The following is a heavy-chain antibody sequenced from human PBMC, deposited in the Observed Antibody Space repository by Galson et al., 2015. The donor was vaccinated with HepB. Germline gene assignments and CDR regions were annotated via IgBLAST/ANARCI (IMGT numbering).Heavy chain of an antibody. D-gene: IGHD2-15*01. CDR3: ARDGGYCSGGSCYYYGMDV. Sequence: SLRLSCAASGFTFSSYSMNWVRQAPGKGLEWVSSIVSSSSYIYYADSVKGRFTISRDNAKNSLYLQMNSLRAEDTAVYYCARDGGYCSGGSCYYYGMDVWGQGTTVTVSS. CDR2: IVSSSSYI. J-gene: IGHJ6*02. V-gene: IGHV3-21*01. CDR1: GFTFSSYS.